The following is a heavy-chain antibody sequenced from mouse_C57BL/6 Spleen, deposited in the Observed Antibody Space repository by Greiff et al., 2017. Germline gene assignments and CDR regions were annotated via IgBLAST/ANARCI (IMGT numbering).Heavy chain of an antibody. J-gene: IGHJ3*01. CDR1: GFTFSSYA. CDR3: ARDYGYDGFAY. V-gene: IGHV5-4*01. D-gene: IGHD2-2*01. CDR2: ISDGGSYT. Sequence: EVMLVESGGGLVKPGGSLKLSCAASGFTFSSYAMSWVRQTPEKRLEWVATISDGGSYTYYPDNVKGRFTISRDNAKNNLYLQMSHLKSEDTAMYYCARDYGYDGFAYWGQGTLVTVSA.